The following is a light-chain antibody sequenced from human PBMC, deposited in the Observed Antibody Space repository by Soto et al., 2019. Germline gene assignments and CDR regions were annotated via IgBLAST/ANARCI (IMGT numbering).Light chain of an antibody. CDR1: SSNIGAVYD. CDR3: QSYDSSLSGSV. CDR2: GNS. J-gene: IGLJ1*01. V-gene: IGLV1-40*01. Sequence: QSVLTQPPSVSGAPGQRVTISCTGSSSNIGAVYDVHWYQQLPGTAPKLLIYGNSNRPSRVPDRFSGSKSGTSASLAITGLQAEDEADYYCQSYDSSLSGSVFGTGTKLTVL.